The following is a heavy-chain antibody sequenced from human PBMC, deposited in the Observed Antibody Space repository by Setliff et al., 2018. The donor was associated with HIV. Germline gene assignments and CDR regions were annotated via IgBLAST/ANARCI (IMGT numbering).Heavy chain of an antibody. D-gene: IGHD3-16*01. Sequence: ASVKVSCKASDYTFTNYGISWVRQAPGQGLEWMGWISAYNGYTNYAQKLQGRVTMTTDTSTSTAYMELSSLRSEDTAVYYCAKDRGRGNWLDPWGQGTLVTVSS. CDR2: ISAYNGYT. CDR3: AKDRGRGNWLDP. J-gene: IGHJ5*02. CDR1: DYTFTNYG. V-gene: IGHV1-18*01.